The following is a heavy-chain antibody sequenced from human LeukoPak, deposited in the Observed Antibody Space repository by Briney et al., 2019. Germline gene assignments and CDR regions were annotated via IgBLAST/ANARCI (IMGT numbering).Heavy chain of an antibody. CDR3: AKPIYYDSSGRYYFDY. V-gene: IGHV3-23*01. J-gene: IGHJ4*02. D-gene: IGHD3-22*01. Sequence: GGSLRLSCAASRFTFSSYAMSWVRQAPGKGLEWVSAISGSGGSTYYADSVKGRFTISRDNSKNTLYLQMNSLRAEDTAVYYCAKPIYYDSSGRYYFDYWGQGTLVTVSS. CDR1: RFTFSSYA. CDR2: ISGSGGST.